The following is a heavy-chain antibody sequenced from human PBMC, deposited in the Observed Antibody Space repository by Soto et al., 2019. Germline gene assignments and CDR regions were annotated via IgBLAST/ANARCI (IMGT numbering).Heavy chain of an antibody. D-gene: IGHD6-6*01. V-gene: IGHV1-8*01. CDR1: GYTFTSYD. J-gene: IGHJ4*02. Sequence: QVQLVQSGAEVKKPGASVKVSCKASGYTFTSYDINWVRQATGQGLEWMGWMNPNSGNTGYAQKFQGRVTMTRNTSISTAYRELSSLRSEDTAVYYCARAGIAARPPRQYYFDYWGQGTLVTVSS. CDR3: ARAGIAARPPRQYYFDY. CDR2: MNPNSGNT.